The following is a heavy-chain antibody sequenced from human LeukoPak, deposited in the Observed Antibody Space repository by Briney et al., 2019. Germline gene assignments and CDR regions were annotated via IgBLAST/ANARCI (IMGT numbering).Heavy chain of an antibody. V-gene: IGHV3-23*01. CDR1: GFTFSSYA. Sequence: GGSLRLSCAASGFTFSSYAMSWVRQAPGKGLEWVSAISGSGGSTYYADSVKGRFTISRDNSKNTLYLQMNSLRAEDTAVYYCAKDGCSTSCYTTGNWFDPWGQGTLVTVSS. CDR2: ISGSGGST. J-gene: IGHJ5*02. D-gene: IGHD2-2*02. CDR3: AKDGCSTSCYTTGNWFDP.